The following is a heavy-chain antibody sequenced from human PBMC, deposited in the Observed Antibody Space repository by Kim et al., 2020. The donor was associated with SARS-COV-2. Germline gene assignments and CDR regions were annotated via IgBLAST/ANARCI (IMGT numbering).Heavy chain of an antibody. V-gene: IGHV3-30*18. CDR3: AKGVAVAGRTRYYYYGMDV. Sequence: GGSLRLSCAASGFTFSSYGMHWVRQAPGKGLEWVAVISYDGSNKYYADSVKGRFTISRDNSKNTLYLQMNSLRAEDTAVYYCAKGVAVAGRTRYYYYGMDVWGQGTTVTVSS. CDR1: GFTFSSYG. J-gene: IGHJ6*02. D-gene: IGHD6-19*01. CDR2: ISYDGSNK.